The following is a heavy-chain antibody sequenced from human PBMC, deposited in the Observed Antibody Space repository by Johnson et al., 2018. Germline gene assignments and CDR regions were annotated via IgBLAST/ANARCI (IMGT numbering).Heavy chain of an antibody. CDR1: GFTFSSYS. V-gene: IGHV3-21*01. D-gene: IGHD3-22*01. CDR3: ARDYYDSSGYYPEYFQH. Sequence: VQLVQSGGGLVKPGGSLRLSCAASGFTFSSYSMNWVRQAPGKGLEWVSSISSSSSYIYYADSVKGRFTISRDNPKNSLYLQMNSLRAEDTAVYYCARDYYDSSGYYPEYFQHWGQGTLVTVSS. J-gene: IGHJ1*01. CDR2: ISSSSSYI.